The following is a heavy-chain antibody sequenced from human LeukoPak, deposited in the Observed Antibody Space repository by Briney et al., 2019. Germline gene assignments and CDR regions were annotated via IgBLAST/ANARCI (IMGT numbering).Heavy chain of an antibody. Sequence: SETLSLTCAVYGGSFSGYYWSWIRQPPGKGLEWIGEINHSGSTNYNPSLKSRVTISVDTSKNQFSLKLSSVTAADTAVYYCARGPSQNWLDPWGQGTLVTVSS. CDR2: INHSGST. CDR3: ARGPSQNWLDP. CDR1: GGSFSGYY. V-gene: IGHV4-34*01. J-gene: IGHJ5*02.